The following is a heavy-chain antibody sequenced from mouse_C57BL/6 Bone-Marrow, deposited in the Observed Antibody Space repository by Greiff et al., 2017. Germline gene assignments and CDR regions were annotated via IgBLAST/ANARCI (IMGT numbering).Heavy chain of an antibody. CDR2: IDPENGAT. V-gene: IGHV14-4*01. CDR3: TTYSSYYDYDGYCDY. Sequence: EVQLQQSGAELVRPGASVKLSCTASGFNIKDDYMHWVKQRPEQGLEWIGWIDPENGATEYASKFQGKDTITADTSSNTAYLQLSILTSEDTAVYYCTTYSSYYDYDGYCDYWGQGTTLTVSS. J-gene: IGHJ2*01. D-gene: IGHD2-4*01. CDR1: GFNIKDDY.